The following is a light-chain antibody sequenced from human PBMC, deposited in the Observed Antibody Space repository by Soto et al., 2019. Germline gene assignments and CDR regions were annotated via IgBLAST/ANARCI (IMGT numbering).Light chain of an antibody. CDR3: ASWDDSLNGAV. CDR2: TNT. Sequence: QSLATQLPSASGTTGQRVTISCSGSSSNVGGNPVNWYQHVPTTAPKLLIYTNTQRPSGVPDRFSGSKSGTSASLAISGLQSEDEADYYCASWDDSLNGAVFGTWPNVTVL. J-gene: IGLJ1*01. V-gene: IGLV1-44*01. CDR1: SSNVGGNP.